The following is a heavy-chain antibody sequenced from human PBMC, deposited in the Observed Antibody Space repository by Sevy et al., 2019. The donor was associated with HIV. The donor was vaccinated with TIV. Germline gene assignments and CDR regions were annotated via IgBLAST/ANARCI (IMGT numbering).Heavy chain of an antibody. CDR2: INPNSGGT. V-gene: IGHV1-2*06. CDR3: ARDFFRPFRLGVVINWFDP. Sequence: AAVKVSCKASGYTFTGYYMHWVRQAPGQGLEWMGRINPNSGGTNYTQKFQGRVTMTRDTSISTAYMELSRLRSDDTAVYYCARDFFRPFRLGVVINWFDPWGQGTLVTVSS. CDR1: GYTFTGYY. J-gene: IGHJ5*02. D-gene: IGHD3-3*01.